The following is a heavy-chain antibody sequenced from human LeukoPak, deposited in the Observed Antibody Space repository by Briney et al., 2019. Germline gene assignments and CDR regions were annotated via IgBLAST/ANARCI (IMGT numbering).Heavy chain of an antibody. Sequence: GASVKVSCKASGYTFTSYDINWVRQATGQGLEWMGWMSPNSGNTGYAQKFQGRVTMTRNTSISTAYMELCSLRSEDTAVYYCASARGVVVGARYFDYWGQGTLVTVSS. D-gene: IGHD2-15*01. CDR2: MSPNSGNT. CDR3: ASARGVVVGARYFDY. V-gene: IGHV1-8*01. J-gene: IGHJ4*02. CDR1: GYTFTSYD.